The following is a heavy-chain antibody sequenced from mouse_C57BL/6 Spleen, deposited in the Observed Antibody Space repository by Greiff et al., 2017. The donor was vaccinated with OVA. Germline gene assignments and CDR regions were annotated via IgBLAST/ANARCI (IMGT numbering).Heavy chain of an antibody. Sequence: VQLQQPGAELVMPGASVKLSCKASGYTFTSYWMHWVKQRPGQGLEWIGEIDPSDSYTNYNQKFKGKSTLTVDKSSSTAYMQLSSLTSEDSAVYYCARPRSSYGYFDVWGTGTTVTVSS. D-gene: IGHD1-1*01. CDR1: GYTFTSYW. CDR3: ARPRSSYGYFDV. J-gene: IGHJ1*03. CDR2: IDPSDSYT. V-gene: IGHV1-69*01.